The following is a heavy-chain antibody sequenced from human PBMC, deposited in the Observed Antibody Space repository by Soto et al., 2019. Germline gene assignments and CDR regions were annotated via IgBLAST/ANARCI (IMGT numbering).Heavy chain of an antibody. CDR1: GGSFSGYY. CDR3: AREVADAPYYFDY. J-gene: IGHJ4*02. CDR2: INHSGST. D-gene: IGHD2-2*01. Sequence: PSETLSLTCAVYGGSFSGYYWSWIRQPPGKGLEWIGEINHSGSTNYNPSLKSRVTISVDTSKNQFSLKLSSVTAADTAVYYCAREVADAPYYFDYWGQGTLVTVPQ. V-gene: IGHV4-34*01.